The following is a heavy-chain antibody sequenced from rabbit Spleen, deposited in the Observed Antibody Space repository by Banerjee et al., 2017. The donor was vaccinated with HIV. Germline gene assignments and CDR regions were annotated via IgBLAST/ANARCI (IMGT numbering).Heavy chain of an antibody. D-gene: IGHD1-1*01. J-gene: IGHJ6*01. CDR3: ARDTSSSFSSYGMDL. CDR1: GFSFSSSDY. V-gene: IGHV1S40*01. Sequence: QSLEESGGDLVKPGASLTLTCTASGFSFSSSDYMCWVVHAPGKGPEWIACIVNGNGNTYYASWAKGRFTISKTSSTTVTLQMTSMTAADTATYFCARDTSSSFSSYGMDLWGPGTLVTVS. CDR2: IVNGNGNT.